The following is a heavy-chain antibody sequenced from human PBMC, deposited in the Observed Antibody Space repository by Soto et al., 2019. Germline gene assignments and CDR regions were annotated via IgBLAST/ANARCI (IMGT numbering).Heavy chain of an antibody. D-gene: IGHD6-19*01. J-gene: IGHJ3*02. CDR2: INPTGSP. Sequence: SEPLSLTCVVYGGSLTGYYWSWIRQPPGRGLEWIGEINPTGSPKYNPSLMSRVTISVDTSKNQFSMKLSSVTAADTAVFYCARSREQWLVDAFDIWGQGTMVTVSS. CDR3: ARSREQWLVDAFDI. CDR1: GGSLTGYY. V-gene: IGHV4-34*01.